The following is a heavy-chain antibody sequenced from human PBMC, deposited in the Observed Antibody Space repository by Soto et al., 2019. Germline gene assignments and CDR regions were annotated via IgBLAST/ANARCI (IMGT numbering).Heavy chain of an antibody. CDR2: IYWDDGK. D-gene: IGHD3-3*01. V-gene: IGHV2-5*02. J-gene: IGHJ5*02. Sequence: QITLKASGPTLVKPTQTLTLTCTFSGFSLSTSGVGVGWIRQPPGKTLELLAPIYWDDGKRYNPSLKSRLTIPKDTPKHQVVLTRTNMDAVETATSSSPHRRTHFDFWSGYYWSYNWFEPWGQGSPVTVSS. CDR1: GFSLSTSGVG. CDR3: PHRRTHFDFWSGYYWSYNWFEP.